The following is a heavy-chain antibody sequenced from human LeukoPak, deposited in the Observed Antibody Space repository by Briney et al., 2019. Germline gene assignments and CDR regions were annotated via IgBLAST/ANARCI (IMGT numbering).Heavy chain of an antibody. J-gene: IGHJ4*02. Sequence: GASVKVSCKASGYTCTSYGISWVRQAPGQGLEWMVWISAYNGNTNYAQKIQRRVTMTTDTSTSTAYMELRSLRSDDTAVYYCARFRNWGFAFGDYWGQGTLVTVSS. CDR2: ISAYNGNT. CDR3: ARFRNWGFAFGDY. V-gene: IGHV1-18*01. D-gene: IGHD7-27*01. CDR1: GYTCTSYG.